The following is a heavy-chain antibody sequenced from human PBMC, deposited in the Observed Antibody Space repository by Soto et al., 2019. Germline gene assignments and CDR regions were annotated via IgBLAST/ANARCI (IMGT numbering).Heavy chain of an antibody. J-gene: IGHJ4*02. Sequence: QVQLVQSGAEVKKPGSSVKVSCKASGGTFSSYAISWVRQAPGQGLEWMGGIIPIFGTANYAQKFQGRVTITADKSTSTAYMELSSLRSEDTAVYYCARDAYITYYYDSSGYQPLDYWGQGTLVTVSS. D-gene: IGHD3-22*01. CDR1: GGTFSSYA. V-gene: IGHV1-69*06. CDR2: IIPIFGTA. CDR3: ARDAYITYYYDSSGYQPLDY.